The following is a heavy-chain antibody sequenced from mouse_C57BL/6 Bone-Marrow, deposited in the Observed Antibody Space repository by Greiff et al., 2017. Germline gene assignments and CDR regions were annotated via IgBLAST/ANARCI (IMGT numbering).Heavy chain of an antibody. CDR2: IYPGDGDT. CDR3: ARWRRSYWYFDV. J-gene: IGHJ1*03. D-gene: IGHD1-1*01. Sequence: QVQLQQSGPELVKPGASVKISCKASGYAFSSSWMNWVKQRPGKGLEWIGRIYPGDGDTNYNGKFKGKATLTADKSSSTAYMQLSSLTSEDSAIYYCARWRRSYWYFDVWGTGTTVTVSS. V-gene: IGHV1-82*01. CDR1: GYAFSSSW.